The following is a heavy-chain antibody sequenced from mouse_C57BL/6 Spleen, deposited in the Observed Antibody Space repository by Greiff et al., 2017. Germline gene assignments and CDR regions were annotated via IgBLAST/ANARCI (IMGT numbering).Heavy chain of an antibody. CDR2: IYPRSGNT. V-gene: IGHV1-81*01. CDR3: ARDYGSSSPYYAMDY. CDR1: GYTFTSYG. J-gene: IGHJ4*01. Sequence: VKLQESGAELARPGASVKLSCKASGYTFTSYGISWVKQRTGQGLEWIGEIYPRSGNTYYNEKFKGKATLTADKSSSTAYMELRSLTSEDSAVYFCARDYGSSSPYYAMDYWGQGTSVTVSS. D-gene: IGHD1-1*01.